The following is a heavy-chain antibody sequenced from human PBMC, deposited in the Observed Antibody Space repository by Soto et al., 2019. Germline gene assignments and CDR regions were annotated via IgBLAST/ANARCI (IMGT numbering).Heavy chain of an antibody. V-gene: IGHV3-23*01. CDR2: IDKSGGDT. D-gene: IGHD2-2*01. J-gene: IGHJ4*02. CDR3: AKDTYTSSWYF. CDR1: GFTFNKYV. Sequence: EVQLLESGGDLVQPGGSLRLSCTGSGFTFNKYVMTWVRQAPGKGLEWVSSIDKSGGDTHYADSVKGQFTISRDNSKNTLYLQMNGLRAEDTALYYCAKDTYTSSWYFWGQGTLVTVSS.